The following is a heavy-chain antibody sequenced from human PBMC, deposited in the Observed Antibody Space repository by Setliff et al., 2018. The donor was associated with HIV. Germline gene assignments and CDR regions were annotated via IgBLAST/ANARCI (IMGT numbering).Heavy chain of an antibody. D-gene: IGHD1-1*01. CDR3: AKDLFTVPSREGYEY. CDR2: ISVYNGNT. J-gene: IGHJ4*02. CDR1: GYTFTSYY. V-gene: IGHV1-18*04. Sequence: ASVKVSCKASGYTFTSYYVHWVRQAPGQGLEWMGWISVYNGNTDYAQKLQNRVTMTTDTSTSTAYMELRSLRSDDTAVYYCAKDLFTVPSREGYEYWGQGTLVTVSS.